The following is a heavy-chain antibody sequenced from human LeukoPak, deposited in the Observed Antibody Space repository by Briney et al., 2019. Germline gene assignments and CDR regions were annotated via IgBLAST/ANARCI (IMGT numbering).Heavy chain of an antibody. J-gene: IGHJ4*02. CDR1: GGSMSSYY. D-gene: IGHD3-3*01. CDR2: SYYSGST. Sequence: PSETLSLTCTVSGGSMSSYYWSWIRQPPGKGLEWIGYSYYSGSTNYNPSLKSRVTISVDTSKNQFSLKLSSVTAADTAVYYCTRGPLGRFLEWLFLDYWGQGTLVTVSS. V-gene: IGHV4-59*01. CDR3: TRGPLGRFLEWLFLDY.